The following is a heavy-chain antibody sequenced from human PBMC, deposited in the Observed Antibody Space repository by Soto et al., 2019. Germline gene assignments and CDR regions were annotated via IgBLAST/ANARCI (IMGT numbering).Heavy chain of an antibody. J-gene: IGHJ4*02. V-gene: IGHV3-9*01. CDR2: ISWNSGSI. D-gene: IGHD6-19*01. CDR1: GFTFDDYA. CDR3: AKDKTLSGWYACDY. Sequence: EVQLVESGGGLVQPGRSLRLSCAASGFTFDDYAMHWGRQAPGKGLEWVSGISWNSGSIGYAESVKGRFTISRDNAKNSLYLQMNSLRAEDTALYYCAKDKTLSGWYACDYWGQGTLVTVSS.